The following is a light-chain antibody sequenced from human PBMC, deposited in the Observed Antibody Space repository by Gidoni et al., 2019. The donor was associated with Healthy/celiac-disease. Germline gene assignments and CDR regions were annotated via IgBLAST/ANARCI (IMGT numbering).Light chain of an antibody. CDR1: QSISSY. J-gene: IGKJ3*01. CDR2: AAS. Sequence: DSQLTQSPSSRSASVGDRVTITCRASQSISSYLNWYQQKPGKAPKLLIYAASSLQSGVPSRFSGSGSGTDFTLTISSLQPEDFATYYCQQSYSTPWTFXPXTKVDIK. CDR3: QQSYSTPWT. V-gene: IGKV1-39*01.